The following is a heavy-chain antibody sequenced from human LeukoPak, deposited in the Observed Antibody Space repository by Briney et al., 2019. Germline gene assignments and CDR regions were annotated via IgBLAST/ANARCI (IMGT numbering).Heavy chain of an antibody. J-gene: IGHJ4*02. D-gene: IGHD2-2*01. CDR1: GFTFSTYW. CDR2: IKEDGSEE. Sequence: GGSLRLSCAASGFTFSTYWMTWVRQAPGRGLEWVASIKEDGSEEYYVDTVRGRFTISRDNAKNSLYLQMNSLRAEDSAVYYCARARSGTSRDCWGQGTLVTVSS. CDR3: ARARSGTSRDC. V-gene: IGHV3-7*01.